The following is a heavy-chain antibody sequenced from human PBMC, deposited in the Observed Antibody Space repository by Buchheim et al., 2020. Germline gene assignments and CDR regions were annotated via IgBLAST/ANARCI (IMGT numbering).Heavy chain of an antibody. CDR1: GGSFSGYY. CDR2: INHSGST. CDR3: ARRRITMVRGIIINYNWFDP. D-gene: IGHD3-10*01. J-gene: IGHJ5*02. V-gene: IGHV4-34*01. Sequence: QVQLQQWGAGLLKPSETLSLTCVVYGGSFSGYYWSWIRQPPGKGLEWIGEINHSGSTNYNPSLKSRVTLSVDMSKNRFSLKLSSVTAADTAVYYCARRRITMVRGIIINYNWFDPWGQGTL.